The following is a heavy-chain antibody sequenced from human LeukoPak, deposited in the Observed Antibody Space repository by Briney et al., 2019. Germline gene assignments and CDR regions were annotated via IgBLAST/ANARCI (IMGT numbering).Heavy chain of an antibody. V-gene: IGHV4-59*08. D-gene: IGHD3-22*01. Sequence: PSETLSLTCTVSGGAISSYYWSWIRQPPGKGLEWIGYIYYSGSTNYNPSLKSRVTISVDTSKNQFSLKLSSVTAADAAVYYCARLSGIYYYDSSDIDAFDIWGQGTMVTVSS. CDR3: ARLSGIYYYDSSDIDAFDI. J-gene: IGHJ3*02. CDR2: IYYSGST. CDR1: GGAISSYY.